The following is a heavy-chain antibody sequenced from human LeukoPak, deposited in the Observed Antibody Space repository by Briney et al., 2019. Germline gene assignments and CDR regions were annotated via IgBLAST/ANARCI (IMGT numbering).Heavy chain of an antibody. Sequence: PGGSLRLSCAASGFTFSSYAMSWVRQAPGKGPEWVSAISGSGGSTYYADSVKGRFTISRDNSKNTLYLQMNSLRAEDTAVYYCAKQGDYYGSGSRTYYYYYMDVWGKGTTVTVSS. CDR1: GFTFSSYA. CDR2: ISGSGGST. CDR3: AKQGDYYGSGSRTYYYYYMDV. D-gene: IGHD3-10*01. J-gene: IGHJ6*03. V-gene: IGHV3-23*01.